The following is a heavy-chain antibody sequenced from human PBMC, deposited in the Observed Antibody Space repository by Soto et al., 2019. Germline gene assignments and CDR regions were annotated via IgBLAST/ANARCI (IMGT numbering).Heavy chain of an antibody. CDR1: GGSISSSSYY. CDR3: ARLRSNYFVY. D-gene: IGHD4-17*01. V-gene: IGHV4-39*01. J-gene: IGHJ4*02. CDR2: IYYSGST. Sequence: SETLSLTCTVSGGSISSSSYYWGWIRQPPGKGLEWIGSIYYSGSTYYNPSLKSRVTISVDTSKNQFSLKLSSVTAADTAVYYCARLRSNYFVYWGQGTRVTVSS.